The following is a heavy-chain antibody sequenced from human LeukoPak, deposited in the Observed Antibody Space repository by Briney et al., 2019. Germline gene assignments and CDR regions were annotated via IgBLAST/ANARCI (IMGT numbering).Heavy chain of an antibody. CDR1: GLTFSSYA. Sequence: GGSLRLSCAASGLTFSSYAMTWVRQAPGKGLEWVSTIRATAGTTYYEGSVKGRFTISRDNSKNTQWLQMNSLRVEDTAVYYCTKGGYTTYFDYWGQGTLVTVSS. J-gene: IGHJ4*02. D-gene: IGHD6-13*01. CDR3: TKGGYTTYFDY. V-gene: IGHV3-23*01. CDR2: IRATAGTT.